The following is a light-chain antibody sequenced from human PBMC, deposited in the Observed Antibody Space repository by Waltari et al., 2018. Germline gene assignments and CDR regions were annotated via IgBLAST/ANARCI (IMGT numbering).Light chain of an antibody. CDR1: QSISTN. CDR2: DTS. J-gene: IGKJ2*01. CDR3: QQYNNWPPLYT. Sequence: ETVMTQSPATLSMSPGERATLSCRASQSISTNLAWYQQRPGQAPRLLIYDTSTRATGIPVKFSGSGSGTEFTLTISDLQPEDFAVYYCQQYNNWPPLYTFGQGTKLDIK. V-gene: IGKV3-15*01.